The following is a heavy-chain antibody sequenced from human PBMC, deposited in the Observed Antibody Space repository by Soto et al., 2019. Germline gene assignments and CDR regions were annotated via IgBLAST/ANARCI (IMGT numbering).Heavy chain of an antibody. CDR1: GGSISSGDYY. CDR2: IYYSGST. V-gene: IGHV4-30-4*01. D-gene: IGHD6-13*01. Sequence: SETLSLTCTVSGGSISSGDYYWSWIRQPPGKGLEWIGYIYYSGSTYYNPSLKSRVTISVDTSKNQFSLKLSSVTAADTAVYYCARGEGSSSWYRYYYYYGTDVWGQGTTVTVSS. J-gene: IGHJ6*02. CDR3: ARGEGSSSWYRYYYYYGTDV.